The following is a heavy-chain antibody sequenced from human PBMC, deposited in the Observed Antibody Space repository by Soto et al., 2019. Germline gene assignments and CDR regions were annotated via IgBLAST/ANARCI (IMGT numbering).Heavy chain of an antibody. J-gene: IGHJ4*02. CDR3: AKHEGYCSTTTCSNFDY. V-gene: IGHV5-51*01. D-gene: IGHD2-2*01. CDR2: IYPGDSDS. CDR1: GFTFTIDC. Sequence: PGESLKISCNGSGFTFTIDCIALVLQMPGKGLEWMGIIYPGDSDSSYSPSFQGQVTISADKSINTAYLHWSSLKASDTAIYYCAKHEGYCSTTTCSNFDYWGQGTLVTVSS.